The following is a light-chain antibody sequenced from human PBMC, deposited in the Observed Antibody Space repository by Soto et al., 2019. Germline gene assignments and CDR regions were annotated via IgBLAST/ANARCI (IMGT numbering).Light chain of an antibody. V-gene: IGLV2-14*01. CDR2: DVS. CDR3: SSYTSSSTLDV. CDR1: SSDVGGYNY. J-gene: IGLJ2*01. Sequence: QSALTQPASVSGSPGQSITISCTGTSSDVGGYNYVSWYQQHPGKAPKLMIYDVSNRPSGVSNRFSGSKSGNMASLTISGLQAEDEADYYCSSYTSSSTLDVFGGGTQLTVL.